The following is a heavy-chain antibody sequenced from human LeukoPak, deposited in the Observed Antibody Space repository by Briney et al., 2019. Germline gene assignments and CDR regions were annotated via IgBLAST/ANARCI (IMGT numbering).Heavy chain of an antibody. J-gene: IGHJ4*02. CDR2: ISGSGGST. D-gene: IGHD5-24*01. CDR1: GFTFSSYV. CDR3: ARAVEMATIDY. Sequence: GGSLRLSCAASGFTFSSYVMSWVRQAPGKGLEWVSAISGSGGSTYYAASVKGRFTISGDTSKNTLYLQMNSLRAEDTAIYYCARAVEMATIDYWGQGTLVTVSS. V-gene: IGHV3-23*01.